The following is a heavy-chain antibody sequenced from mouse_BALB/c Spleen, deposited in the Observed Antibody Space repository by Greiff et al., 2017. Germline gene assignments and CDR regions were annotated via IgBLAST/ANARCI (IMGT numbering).Heavy chain of an antibody. Sequence: VQLQQSGTVLARPGASVKMSCKASGYTFTSYWMHWVKQRPGQGLEWIVAIYPGNSDTSYNQKFKGKAKLTAVTSTSTAYMELSSLTNEDSAVYYCTRGPNWDGFAYWGQGTLVTVSA. CDR2: IYPGNSDT. CDR1: GYTFTSYW. D-gene: IGHD4-1*01. J-gene: IGHJ3*01. CDR3: TRGPNWDGFAY. V-gene: IGHV1-5*01.